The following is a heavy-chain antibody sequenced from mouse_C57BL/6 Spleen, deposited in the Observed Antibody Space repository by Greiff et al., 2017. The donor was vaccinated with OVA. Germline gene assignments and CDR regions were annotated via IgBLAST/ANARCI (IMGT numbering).Heavy chain of an antibody. D-gene: IGHD2-4*01. J-gene: IGHJ2*01. CDR1: GYAFSSSW. Sequence: VKLMESGPELVKPGASVKISCKASGYAFSSSWMNWVKQRPGKGLEWIGRIYPGDGDTNYNGKFKGKATLTADKSSSTAYMQLSSLTSEDSAVYFCARGDYDDGGVDYWGQGTTLTVSS. V-gene: IGHV1-82*01. CDR2: IYPGDGDT. CDR3: ARGDYDDGGVDY.